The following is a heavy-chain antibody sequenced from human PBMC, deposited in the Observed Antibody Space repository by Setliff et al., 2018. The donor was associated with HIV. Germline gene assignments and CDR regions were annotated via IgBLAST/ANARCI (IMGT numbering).Heavy chain of an antibody. Sequence: PGESLKISCKGSGYSFTSYWIAWVRQMPGNGLEWMGILYPGDSDTRYSPSFQGQVTISVDRSLTTANLNWSSLKASDTAMYYCERGMVFTRRYDAFDIWGHGTRVTVAS. J-gene: IGHJ3*02. CDR2: LYPGDSDT. D-gene: IGHD2-8*01. V-gene: IGHV5-51*01. CDR1: GYSFTSYW. CDR3: ERGMVFTRRYDAFDI.